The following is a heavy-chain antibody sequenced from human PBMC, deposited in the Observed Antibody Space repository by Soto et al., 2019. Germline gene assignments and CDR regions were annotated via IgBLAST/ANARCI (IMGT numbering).Heavy chain of an antibody. CDR3: ARDNVDTAMIRGAYYFYYYGMDV. CDR1: GFAGSTNY. J-gene: IGHJ6*02. Sequence: WVSLRLSCAASGFAGSTNYMIWVRQAPGKGLEWVSVLYTGVTTYYADSVKGRFTISRDSSNNTVYLQMSNLRAEDTAVYYCARDNVDTAMIRGAYYFYYYGMDVWGQGTTVTVSS. D-gene: IGHD5-18*01. V-gene: IGHV3-53*01. CDR2: LYTGVTT.